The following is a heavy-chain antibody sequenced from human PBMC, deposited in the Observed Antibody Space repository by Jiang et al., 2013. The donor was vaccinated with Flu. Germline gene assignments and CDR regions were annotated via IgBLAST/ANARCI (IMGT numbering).Heavy chain of an antibody. CDR2: ISSSSTYI. D-gene: IGHD5-24*01. CDR3: ARGAMAATY. J-gene: IGHJ4*02. V-gene: IGHV3-21*06. CDR1: GFIFSNXN. Sequence: VQLLESGGGLVKPGGSLRLSCAASGFIFSNXNMNWVRQAPGKGLEWVSSISSSSTYIYYADSVQGRFTISRDNTKSSLYLQINNLRVEDTAVYYCARGAMAATYWGQGTLVTVSS.